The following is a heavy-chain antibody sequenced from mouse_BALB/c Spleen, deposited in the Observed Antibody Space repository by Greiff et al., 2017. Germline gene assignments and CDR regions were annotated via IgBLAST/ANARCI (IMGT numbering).Heavy chain of an antibody. J-gene: IGHJ1*01. CDR3: ARQAHWYFDV. V-gene: IGHV5-12-1*01. CDR2: ISSGGGST. CDR1: GFTFSDYY. Sequence: EVQVVESGGGLVKPGGSLKLSCAASGFTFSDYYMYWVRQTPEKRLEWVAYISSGGGSTYYPDTVKGRFTISRDNAKNTLYLQMSSLKSEDTAMYYCARQAHWYFDVWGAGTTVTVSS.